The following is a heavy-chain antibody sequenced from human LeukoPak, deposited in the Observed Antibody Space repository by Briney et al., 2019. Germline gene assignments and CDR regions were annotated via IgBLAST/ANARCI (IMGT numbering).Heavy chain of an antibody. CDR2: VNGNGGST. D-gene: IGHD3-16*02. CDR3: AKSLYGGCDY. J-gene: IGHJ4*02. V-gene: IGHV3-23*01. CDR1: GFSFSTYA. Sequence: GGSLRLSCAASGFSFSTYAMSWVRQAPGKGLEWVSGVNGNGGSTSYADSVKGRFTIFRDNSKNTVYLQMNSLRVEDTAVYYCAKSLYGGCDYWGQGTLVTVSS.